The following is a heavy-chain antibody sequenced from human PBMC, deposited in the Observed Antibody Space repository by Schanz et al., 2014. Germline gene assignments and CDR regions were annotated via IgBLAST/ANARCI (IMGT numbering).Heavy chain of an antibody. Sequence: QVQLVQSGAEVKKPGASVKVSCEASGYTFTSYYIHWFRQAPGQGPEWMGWISAFDDKTDYAQNFQCRLIMTTDTSTTTVYMELRNVRYDDTAMYYCARGIPYCSSTSCSGLDAYDVWGQGTLVTVSS. J-gene: IGHJ3*01. CDR2: ISAFDDKT. CDR3: ARGIPYCSSTSCSGLDAYDV. V-gene: IGHV1-18*04. CDR1: GYTFTSYY. D-gene: IGHD2-2*01.